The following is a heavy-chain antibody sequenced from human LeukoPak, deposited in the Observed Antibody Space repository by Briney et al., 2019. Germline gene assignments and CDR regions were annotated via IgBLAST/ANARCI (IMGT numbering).Heavy chain of an antibody. V-gene: IGHV3-21*01. CDR2: ISSSSSYI. Sequence: GGSLRLSCAASGFTCSSYSMNWVRQAPGKGLEWVSSISSSSSYIYYADSVKGRFTISRDNAKNSLYLQMNSLRAEDTAVYYCARDRLMTTVTTGWFDPWGQGTLVTVSS. CDR1: GFTCSSYS. J-gene: IGHJ5*02. D-gene: IGHD4-17*01. CDR3: ARDRLMTTVTTGWFDP.